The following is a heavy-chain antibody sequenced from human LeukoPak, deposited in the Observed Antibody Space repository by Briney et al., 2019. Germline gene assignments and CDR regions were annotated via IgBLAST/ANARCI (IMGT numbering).Heavy chain of an antibody. D-gene: IGHD1-26*01. J-gene: IGHJ4*02. CDR1: GGSFSSYA. V-gene: IGHV1-69*13. Sequence: SVKVSCKASGGSFSSYAISWVRQAPGKGLEWMGGIIPIFGTANYAQKFQGRVTITADESTSTAYMELSSLRSEDTAVYYCARDRIVGATSPFLYWGQGTLVTVSS. CDR2: IIPIFGTA. CDR3: ARDRIVGATSPFLY.